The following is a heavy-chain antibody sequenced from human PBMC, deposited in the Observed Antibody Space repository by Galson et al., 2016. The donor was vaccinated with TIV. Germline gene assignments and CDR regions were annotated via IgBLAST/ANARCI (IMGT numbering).Heavy chain of an antibody. J-gene: IGHJ3*02. CDR2: ISTSSSYR. CDR3: VRDYTAYDSSGDGFDI. CDR1: GFTFSSYS. V-gene: IGHV3-21*01. Sequence: SLRLSCAASGFTFSSYSMNWVRQAPGKGLAWVSCISTSSSYRYYADSAKGRFTVSRDNAKNSLYLQMNSLTAEDTAVYFCVRDYTAYDSSGDGFDIWGQGTMVTVSS. D-gene: IGHD3-22*01.